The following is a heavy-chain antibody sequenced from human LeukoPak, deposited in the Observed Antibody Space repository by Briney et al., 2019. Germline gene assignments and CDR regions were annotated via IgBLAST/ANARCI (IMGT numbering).Heavy chain of an antibody. CDR1: GFTFSSYS. D-gene: IGHD6-13*01. CDR3: ARDSKLVPNWFDP. CDR2: ISSSSSYI. Sequence: TGGSLRLSCAASGFTFSSYSMNWVRKAPGKGLEWVSSISSSSSYIYYAESVKGRFTISRDNAKNSLYLQMNSLRAEDTAVYYCARDSKLVPNWFDPWGHGTLVTVSS. V-gene: IGHV3-21*01. J-gene: IGHJ5*02.